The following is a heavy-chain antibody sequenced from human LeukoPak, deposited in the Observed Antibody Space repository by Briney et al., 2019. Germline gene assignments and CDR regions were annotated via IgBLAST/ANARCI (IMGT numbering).Heavy chain of an antibody. CDR2: ICSSSSYI. CDR1: GFTFSSYS. CDR3: AREATNFDY. Sequence: GGTLGLSCAASGFTFSSYSMNWVRQAPGKGLEWVSSICSSSSYIYCADSVKGRFTISRDNAKNSLYLQMNSLRAEDTPVYYCAREATNFDYWGQGTLVTVSS. D-gene: IGHD5-12*01. V-gene: IGHV3-21*01. J-gene: IGHJ4*02.